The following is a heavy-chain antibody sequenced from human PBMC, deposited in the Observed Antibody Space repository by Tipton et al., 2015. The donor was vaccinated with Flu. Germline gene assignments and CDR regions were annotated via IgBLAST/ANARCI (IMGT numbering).Heavy chain of an antibody. V-gene: IGHV4-59*01. J-gene: IGHJ6*03. CDR3: ARGSAKYYYYMDV. CDR2: INYAGST. CDR1: GDSISPFF. Sequence: TLSLTCTVSGDSISPFFWFWLRQSPGKGLEFIGHINYAGSTDSHPSLRSRVTLSGDTSNNQFSLQLRHVTAADTAVYYCARGSAKYYYYMDVWGKGTPVSVSS.